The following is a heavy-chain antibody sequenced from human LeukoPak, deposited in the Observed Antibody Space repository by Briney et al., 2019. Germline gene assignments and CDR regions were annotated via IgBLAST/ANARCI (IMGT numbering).Heavy chain of an antibody. D-gene: IGHD5-24*01. CDR1: EFTLSTFA. CDR3: ATEREKSLEY. CDR2: TSRSGANT. V-gene: IGHV3-23*01. Sequence: GGSLRLSCAASEFTLSTFAMSWVRQAPGKGLEWVSATSRSGANTYYADSVKGRLTISRDNSMTTVFLQMNDLRAEDTAVYYCATEREKSLEYWGQGTLVTVSS. J-gene: IGHJ4*02.